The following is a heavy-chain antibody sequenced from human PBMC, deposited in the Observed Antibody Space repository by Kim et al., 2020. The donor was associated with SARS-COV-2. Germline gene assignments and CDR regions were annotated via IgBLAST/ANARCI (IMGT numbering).Heavy chain of an antibody. D-gene: IGHD2-15*01. Sequence: PPLKSRVTISVNTSKNQFSLEVSSVTAADTAVYYCAKVDGGLLCWYSSFDLWGQGTLVTVSS. V-gene: IGHV4-39*07. J-gene: IGHJ5*02. CDR3: AKVDGGLLCWYSSFDL.